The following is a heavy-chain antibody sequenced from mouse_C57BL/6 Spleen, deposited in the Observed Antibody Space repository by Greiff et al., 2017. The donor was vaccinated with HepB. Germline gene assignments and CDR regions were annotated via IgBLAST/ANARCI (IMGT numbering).Heavy chain of an antibody. CDR3: TRRRYYAMDY. Sequence: VQLQQSGAELVRPGASVTLSCKASGYTFTDYEMHWVKQTPVHGLEWIGAIDPETGGPAYNQKFKGKAILTADKSSSTAYMELRSLTSEDSAVYYCTRRRYYAMDYWGQGTSVTVSS. V-gene: IGHV1-15*01. CDR1: GYTFTDYE. CDR2: IDPETGGP. J-gene: IGHJ4*01.